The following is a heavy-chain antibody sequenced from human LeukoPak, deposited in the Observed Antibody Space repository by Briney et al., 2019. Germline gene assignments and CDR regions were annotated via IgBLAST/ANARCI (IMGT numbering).Heavy chain of an antibody. J-gene: IGHJ5*02. CDR1: GDSISSYY. Sequence: SETLSLTCTVSGDSISSYYWSWIRQPPGKGLEWIGYVYYSGSTNYNPSLKSRVTMSVDTSKNQFSLRLSSVTAADTAVYYRATDRTGDNWFDPWGQGTLVTVSS. D-gene: IGHD3/OR15-3a*01. V-gene: IGHV4-59*01. CDR3: ATDRTGDNWFDP. CDR2: VYYSGST.